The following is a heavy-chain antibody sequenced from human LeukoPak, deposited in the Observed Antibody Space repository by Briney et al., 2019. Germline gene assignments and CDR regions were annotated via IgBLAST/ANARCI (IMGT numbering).Heavy chain of an antibody. CDR1: GYTFTSYG. J-gene: IGHJ4*02. CDR2: ISAYNGNT. Sequence: ASVKVSCKASGYTFTSYGISWVRQAPGQGLEWMGWISAYNGNTNYAQKLQGRVTMTTDTSTSTAYMELRSLRSDDTAVYYCARDGDYCSSTSCPFFDYWGQGTLVTVSS. CDR3: ARDGDYCSSTSCPFFDY. D-gene: IGHD2-2*01. V-gene: IGHV1-18*01.